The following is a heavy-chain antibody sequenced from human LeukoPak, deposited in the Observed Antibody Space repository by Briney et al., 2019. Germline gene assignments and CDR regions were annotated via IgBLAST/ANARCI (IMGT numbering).Heavy chain of an antibody. CDR2: ISYDGSNK. CDR3: AKEFLYGSGSYHYYYYGMDV. CDR1: GFTFSSYG. V-gene: IGHV3-30*18. Sequence: PGRSLRLSCAASGFTFSSYGMHWVRQAPGKGLEWVAVISYDGSNKYYADSVKGRFTISRDNSKNTLYLQMNSLRAEDTAVYYCAKEFLYGSGSYHYYYYGMDVWGQGTTVTVSS. D-gene: IGHD3-10*01. J-gene: IGHJ6*02.